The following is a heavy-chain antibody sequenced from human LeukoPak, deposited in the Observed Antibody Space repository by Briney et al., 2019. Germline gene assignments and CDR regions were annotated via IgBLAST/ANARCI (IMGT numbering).Heavy chain of an antibody. V-gene: IGHV3-23*01. J-gene: IGHJ4*02. CDR2: ISDSGGRT. Sequence: GGSLRLSCAASGFTFGSYAMNWVRQAPGKGLEWVSFISDSGGRTYYADSVKGRFTISRDNSKNTLFLQMSRLRAEDTGVYYCAESIASNGTGYWGQGTQVTVSS. CDR1: GFTFGSYA. CDR3: AESIASNGTGY. D-gene: IGHD6-13*01.